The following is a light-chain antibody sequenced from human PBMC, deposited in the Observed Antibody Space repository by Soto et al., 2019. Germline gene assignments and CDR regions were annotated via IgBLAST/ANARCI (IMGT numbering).Light chain of an antibody. J-gene: IGKJ1*01. Sequence: DLQMTQSPSSLSASVGDRVTITCRASQGISNYLAWYQQKPGKVPKLLIFAASTLHSGVPSRFSGSGSGTDFTLTISSLQPEDVATYYCQKYNSAPWTVGKGPKVEIK. CDR3: QKYNSAPWT. CDR1: QGISNY. V-gene: IGKV1-27*01. CDR2: AAS.